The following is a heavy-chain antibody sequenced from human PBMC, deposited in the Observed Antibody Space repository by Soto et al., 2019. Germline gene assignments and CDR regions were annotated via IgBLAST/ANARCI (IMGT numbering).Heavy chain of an antibody. CDR2: INPSGGST. D-gene: IGHD3-22*01. J-gene: IGHJ4*02. CDR1: GYTFTSYY. CDR3: ARSYYDSSGYYFLHFDY. V-gene: IGHV1-46*03. Sequence: QVQLVQSGAEVKKPGASVKVSCKASGYTFTSYYMHWVRQAPGQGLEWMGIINPSGGSTSYAQKFQGRVTMTRDTSTRTGYMELSSLRSEDTAGYYCARSYYDSSGYYFLHFDYWGQGTLVTVSS.